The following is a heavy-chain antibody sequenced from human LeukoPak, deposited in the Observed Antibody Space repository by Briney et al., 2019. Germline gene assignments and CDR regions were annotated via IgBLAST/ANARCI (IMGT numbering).Heavy chain of an antibody. J-gene: IGHJ4*02. Sequence: SETLSLTCTVSGGSISSYYWSWIRQPAGKGLERIGRIYTSGSTNYNPSLKSRVTMSVDTSKNQFSLKLSSVTAADTAVYYCARDHYDSSGYYTQTYFDYWGQGTLVTVSS. CDR3: ARDHYDSSGYYTQTYFDY. D-gene: IGHD3-22*01. CDR2: IYTSGST. V-gene: IGHV4-4*07. CDR1: GGSISSYY.